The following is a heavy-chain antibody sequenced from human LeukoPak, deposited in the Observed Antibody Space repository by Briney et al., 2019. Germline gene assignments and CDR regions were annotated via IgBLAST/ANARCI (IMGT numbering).Heavy chain of an antibody. V-gene: IGHV1-2*02. CDR1: GYTFTGYY. J-gene: IGHJ5*02. CDR2: INHNSGGT. CDR3: ARTGIDIVVVPAAVNWFDP. Sequence: ASVKVSCKASGYTFTGYYMHWVRQAPGQGLEWMGWINHNSGGTNYAQKFQGRVTMTRDTSISTAYMELSSLRSDDAAVYYCARTGIDIVVVPAAVNWFDPWGQGTLVTVSS. D-gene: IGHD2-2*01.